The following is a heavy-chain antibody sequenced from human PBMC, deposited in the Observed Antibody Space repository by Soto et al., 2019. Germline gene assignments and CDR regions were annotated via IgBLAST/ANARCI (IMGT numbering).Heavy chain of an antibody. Sequence: GGSLRLSCGASGFRFSDYSVNRVRQAPGRGLEWVSYISSSSFTIHYADSVEGRFTISRDNAKNSLYLQMNSLRAEDTAVYYCARDLEYSGYPDFDYWGQGTLVTVSS. CDR2: ISSSSFTI. CDR1: GFRFSDYS. CDR3: ARDLEYSGYPDFDY. V-gene: IGHV3-48*01. J-gene: IGHJ4*02. D-gene: IGHD5-12*01.